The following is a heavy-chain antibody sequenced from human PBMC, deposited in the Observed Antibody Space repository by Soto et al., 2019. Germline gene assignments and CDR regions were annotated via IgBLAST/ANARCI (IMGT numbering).Heavy chain of an antibody. J-gene: IGHJ6*03. V-gene: IGHV4-4*02. CDR1: SGSISSSNW. CDR3: ARDRCSGGSCHDSYYYYMDV. Sequence: QVQLQESGPGLVKPSGTLSLTCAVSSGSISSSNWWSWVRQPPGKGLEWIGEIYHSGSTNYNPSLKSRITISADKTKNQFSPKLSSVPAADTAVYYCARDRCSGGSCHDSYYYYMDVWGKGTTVTVSS. CDR2: IYHSGST. D-gene: IGHD2-15*01.